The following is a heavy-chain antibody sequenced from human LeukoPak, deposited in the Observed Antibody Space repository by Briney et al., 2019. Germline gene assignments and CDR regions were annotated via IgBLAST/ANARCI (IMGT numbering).Heavy chain of an antibody. CDR2: IGGSSSSI. V-gene: IGHV3-21*01. J-gene: IGHJ3*02. CDR1: GFTFSSYS. Sequence: PGGSLRLSCAASGFTFSSYSMNWVRQAPGKGLEWVSSIGGSSSSIYYADSVKGRFTISRDNAKNSLYLQMNSLRAEDTAVYYCARELQGEAFDIWGQGTMVTVSS. CDR3: ARELQGEAFDI.